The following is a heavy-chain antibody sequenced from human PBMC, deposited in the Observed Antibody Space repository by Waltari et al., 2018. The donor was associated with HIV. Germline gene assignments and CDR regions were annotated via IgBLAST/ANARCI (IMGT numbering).Heavy chain of an antibody. J-gene: IGHJ4*02. D-gene: IGHD2-15*01. CDR2: ISYDGSNK. Sequence: QVQLVESGGGVVQPGRSLSLSCAASGFTFSSYAMHWVRQAPGKGLEWVAVISYDGSNKYYADSVKGRFTISRDNSKNTLYLQMNSLRAEDTAVYYCARGGGRARVVAARNPNPDYWGQGTLVTVSS. CDR3: ARGGGRARVVAARNPNPDY. V-gene: IGHV3-30-3*01. CDR1: GFTFSSYA.